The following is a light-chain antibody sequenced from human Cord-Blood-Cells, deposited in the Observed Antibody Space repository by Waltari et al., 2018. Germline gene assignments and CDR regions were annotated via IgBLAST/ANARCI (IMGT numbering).Light chain of an antibody. J-gene: IGKJ1*01. CDR3: QQRYSIPTT. CDR2: AAS. CDR1: QSISSY. V-gene: IGKV1-39*01. Sequence: DIQMTQSPSSLSASVGDRVTITCRASQSISSYLNWYQQKPGKAPKLLIYAASSSQSGVPSTFSGSQSGTDFTLTSSSLQPPDFVTYYCQQRYSIPTTLGQGTKVEIK.